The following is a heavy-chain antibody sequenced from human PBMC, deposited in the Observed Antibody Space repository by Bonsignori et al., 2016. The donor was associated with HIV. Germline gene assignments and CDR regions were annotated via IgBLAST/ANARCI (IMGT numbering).Heavy chain of an antibody. V-gene: IGHV1-18*01. CDR2: ISAYNGNT. D-gene: IGHD7-27*01. J-gene: IGHJ4*02. Sequence: WVRQAPGQGLEWMGWISAYNGNTNYAQKLQGRVTMTTDTSTSTAYMELRSLRSDDTAVYYCARGRRLGIGIREYYFDYWGQGTLVTVSS. CDR3: ARGRRLGIGIREYYFDY.